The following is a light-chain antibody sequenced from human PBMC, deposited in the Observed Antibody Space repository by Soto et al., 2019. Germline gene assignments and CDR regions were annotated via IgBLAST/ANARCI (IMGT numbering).Light chain of an antibody. J-gene: IGKJ4*01. Sequence: DIQMTQSPSSLSASVGDRVTITCRASQSISSYLNWYQQKPGKAPKLLIYAAATLQSGVPSRFRGSGSGPDFTLTITSLQSEDFAIYYCQQSYKNPATFGGGTKVDIK. CDR2: AAA. CDR1: QSISSY. CDR3: QQSYKNPAT. V-gene: IGKV1-39*01.